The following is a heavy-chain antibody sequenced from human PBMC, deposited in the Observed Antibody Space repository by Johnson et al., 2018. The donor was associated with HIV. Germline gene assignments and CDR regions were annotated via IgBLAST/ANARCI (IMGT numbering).Heavy chain of an antibody. CDR1: GFTFSSYG. Sequence: VQLVESGGGVVQPGRSLRLSCAASGFTFSSYGMHWVRQAPGKGLEWVAVIWYDGSNKYYADSVKGRFTISRDNSKNMLYLQMNSLRAEDTAVYYCARGTFGMVAYVEAFDIWGQGTMVTVSS. V-gene: IGHV3-33*01. J-gene: IGHJ3*02. D-gene: IGHD1-26*01. CDR2: IWYDGSNK. CDR3: ARGTFGMVAYVEAFDI.